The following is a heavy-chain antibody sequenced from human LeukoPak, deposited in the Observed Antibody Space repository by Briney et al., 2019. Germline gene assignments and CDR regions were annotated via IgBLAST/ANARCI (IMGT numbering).Heavy chain of an antibody. Sequence: SETLSLTCTVSGGAIISSSFYWVWIRQHPGRGLEWIGSIYSSGSTYYNPFVNSRATISVDTSKKELSLELSSVTAADTSMYYCARLYYSDSAFDYWGQGTLVTVSS. CDR3: ARLYYSDSAFDY. V-gene: IGHV4-39*01. D-gene: IGHD3-10*01. J-gene: IGHJ4*01. CDR2: IYSSGST. CDR1: GGAIISSSFY.